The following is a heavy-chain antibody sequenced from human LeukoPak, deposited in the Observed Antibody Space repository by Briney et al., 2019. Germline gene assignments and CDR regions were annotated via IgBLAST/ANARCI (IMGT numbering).Heavy chain of an antibody. CDR2: FDPEDGET. D-gene: IGHD3-9*01. Sequence: ASVKVSCKASGYTLTELSMHWVRQAPGKGLEWMGGFDPEDGETIYAQKFQGRVTMTEDTSTDTAYMELCSLRSEDTAVYYCATYSKLYESGRLVFGHWGQGTLVTVSS. J-gene: IGHJ4*02. CDR3: ATYSKLYESGRLVFGH. V-gene: IGHV1-24*01. CDR1: GYTLTELS.